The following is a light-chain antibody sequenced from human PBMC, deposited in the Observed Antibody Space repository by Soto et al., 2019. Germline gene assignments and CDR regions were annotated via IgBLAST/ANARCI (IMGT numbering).Light chain of an antibody. CDR2: DNT. J-gene: IGLJ2*01. Sequence: QSVLTQPPSVSADPGQKVTISCSGASSNVGNNYVSWHQQLPGTAPKLLIYDNTKRPSGIPDRFSGSKSGTSATLDITGLQTGDEADYYCGTWDSSLSVVLFGGGTKLTVL. V-gene: IGLV1-51*01. CDR3: GTWDSSLSVVL. CDR1: SSNVGNNY.